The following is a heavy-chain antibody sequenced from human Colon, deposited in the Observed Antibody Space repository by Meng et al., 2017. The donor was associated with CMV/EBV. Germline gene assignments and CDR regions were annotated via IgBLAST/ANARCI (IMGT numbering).Heavy chain of an antibody. D-gene: IGHD3-22*01. CDR1: GGSVSSGSYY. J-gene: IGHJ4*02. CDR3: ARGLPDYYDSIGEVGYFDY. V-gene: IGHV4-61*01. Sequence: SETLSLTCTVSGGSVSSGSYYWSWIRQPPGKGLEWIGYIYYSGSTNYNPSLKSRVTISVDTSKNQFSLKLSSVPSADTAVYYCARGLPDYYDSIGEVGYFDYWGQGTLVTVSS. CDR2: IYYSGST.